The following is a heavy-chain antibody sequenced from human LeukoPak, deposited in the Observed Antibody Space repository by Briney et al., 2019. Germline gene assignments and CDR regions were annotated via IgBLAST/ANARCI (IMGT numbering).Heavy chain of an antibody. CDR3: TTVTGYYSRYYNYYYMDV. CDR1: GFTFSNAW. J-gene: IGHJ6*03. D-gene: IGHD3-9*01. CDR2: IKSKTDGGTT. V-gene: IGHV3-15*01. Sequence: GGSLRLSCAASGFTFSNAWMSWVRRAPGKGLEWVGRIKSKTDGGTTDYAAPVKGRFTISRDDSKNTLYLQMNSLKTEDTGVYYCTTVTGYYSRYYNYYYMDVWGKGTTVTVSS.